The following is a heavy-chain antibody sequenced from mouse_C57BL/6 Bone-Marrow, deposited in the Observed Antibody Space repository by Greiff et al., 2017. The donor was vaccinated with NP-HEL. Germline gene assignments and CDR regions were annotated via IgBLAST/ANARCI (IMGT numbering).Heavy chain of an antibody. D-gene: IGHD1-1*01. CDR1: GFSLTSYG. V-gene: IGHV2-6-1*01. J-gene: IGHJ4*01. CDR2: IWSDGST. Sequence: VMLVESGPGLVAPSQSLSITCTVSGFSLTSYGVHWVRQPPGKGLEWLVVIWSDGSTTYNSALKSRLSISKDNSKSQVFLKMNSLQTDDTAMYYCARHGSSYGWAMDYWGQGTSVTVSS. CDR3: ARHGSSYGWAMDY.